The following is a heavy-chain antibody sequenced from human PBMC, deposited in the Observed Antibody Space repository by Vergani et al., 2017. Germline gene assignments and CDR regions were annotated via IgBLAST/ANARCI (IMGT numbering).Heavy chain of an antibody. D-gene: IGHD6-13*01. V-gene: IGHV3-9*01. J-gene: IGHJ2*01. CDR2: INWNSDSI. CDR3: VKDIAASGNYWYFDL. Sequence: EVQLVESGGGFVQPGGSLKLSCAASGFTFDDYAMHWVRQAPGKGLEWVSGINWNSDSIAYADSVKGRFTISRDNAKNSLYLQMNSLRAEDTALYYCVKDIAASGNYWYFDLWGRGTLVTVSS. CDR1: GFTFDDYA.